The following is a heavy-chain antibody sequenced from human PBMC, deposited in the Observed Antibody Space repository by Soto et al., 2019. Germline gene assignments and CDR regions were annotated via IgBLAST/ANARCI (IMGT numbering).Heavy chain of an antibody. Sequence: QVQLQQWGPGLLKPSETLSLTCAVYGGSFSGYYWSWIRQPPGKGLEWIGEINHSGSTNYNPSLKRRVTISVGASKNQFAVRLRSVTAADTSVYYCSRGRLGRRGEKGSYYYYGMDVWGQGTTVTVSS. CDR1: GGSFSGYY. V-gene: IGHV4-34*01. CDR2: INHSGST. CDR3: SRGRLGRRGEKGSYYYYGMDV. J-gene: IGHJ6*02. D-gene: IGHD3-10*01.